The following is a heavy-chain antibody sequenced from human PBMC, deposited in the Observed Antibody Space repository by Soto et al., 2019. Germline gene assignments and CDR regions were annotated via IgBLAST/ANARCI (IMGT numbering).Heavy chain of an antibody. Sequence: PSETLSLTCTVSGGSISSSSYYWGWIRQPPGKGLEWIGSIYYSGSTYYNPSLKSRVTISVDTSKNQFSLKLSSVTAADTAVYYCAGNVVVPAAIYYYYYMDVWGKGTTVTVSS. CDR3: AGNVVVPAAIYYYYYMDV. CDR1: GGSISSSSYY. J-gene: IGHJ6*03. CDR2: IYYSGST. V-gene: IGHV4-39*01. D-gene: IGHD2-2*01.